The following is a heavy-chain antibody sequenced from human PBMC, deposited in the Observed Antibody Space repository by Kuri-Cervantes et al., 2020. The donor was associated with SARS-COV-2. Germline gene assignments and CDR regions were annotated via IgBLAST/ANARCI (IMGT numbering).Heavy chain of an antibody. CDR2: ISYDGSNK. Sequence: GESLKISCAASGFTFSSYAMHWVRQAPGKGLEWVAVISYDGSNKYYADPAKGRFTISRDNSKNTLYLQMNSLRAEDTAVYYCARPQGYWSGGSCPDASDIWGQGTMVTVSS. D-gene: IGHD2-15*01. J-gene: IGHJ3*02. CDR3: ARPQGYWSGGSCPDASDI. V-gene: IGHV3-30-3*01. CDR1: GFTFSSYA.